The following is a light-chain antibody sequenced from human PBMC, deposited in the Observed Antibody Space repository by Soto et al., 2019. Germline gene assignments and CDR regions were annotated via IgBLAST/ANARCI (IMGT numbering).Light chain of an antibody. CDR2: EVT. V-gene: IGLV2-8*01. Sequence: ALTQPPSASGSLGQSVTISCTGTASDVGVYNYVSWYQQHPGKAPKLMIYEVTKRPSGVPDRFSGSKSGNTASLTVSGLQAEDEADYYCSSYAGSSTLYVFGTGTKVTVL. CDR1: ASDVGVYNY. CDR3: SSYAGSSTLYV. J-gene: IGLJ1*01.